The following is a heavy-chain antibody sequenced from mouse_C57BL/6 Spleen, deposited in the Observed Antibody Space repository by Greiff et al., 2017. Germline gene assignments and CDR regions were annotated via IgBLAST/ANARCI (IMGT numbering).Heavy chain of an antibody. J-gene: IGHJ1*03. D-gene: IGHD1-1*01. CDR2: IRYDGST. CDR3: TKDGLLCWYFDV. Sequence: LLQPGPGLVKPSQSLSLTCSVSGYSITSGYYWNWIRQFPGNKLEWMGYIRYDGSTTYNPSFKNRISLTRDTSKNQFFLKLNSVTTEDTATYYCTKDGLLCWYFDVWGTGTTVTVSS. V-gene: IGHV3-6*01. CDR1: GYSITSGYY.